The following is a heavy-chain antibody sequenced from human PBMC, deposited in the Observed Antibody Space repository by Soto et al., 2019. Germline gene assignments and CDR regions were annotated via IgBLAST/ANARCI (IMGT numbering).Heavy chain of an antibody. V-gene: IGHV3-30-3*01. CDR1: GFTFNRFA. J-gene: IGHJ4*02. D-gene: IGHD2-21*02. Sequence: QVQLVESGGGVVQPGRSLRLSCAASGFTFNRFAMHWVRRAPGKGLEWLAIVSYAGNSKYYADSVKGRFTISRDNSKNTLSLDMNSLRPEDTAVYYCARAAGEYCGGDCGIDSWGQGILVTVSS. CDR2: VSYAGNSK. CDR3: ARAAGEYCGGDCGIDS.